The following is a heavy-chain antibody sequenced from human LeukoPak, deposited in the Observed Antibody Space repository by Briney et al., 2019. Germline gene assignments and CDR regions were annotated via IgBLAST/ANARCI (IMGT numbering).Heavy chain of an antibody. CDR2: ISSSSSCK. CDR1: GFTFRDYY. J-gene: IGHJ4*02. D-gene: IGHD3-9*01. Sequence: GWALTLTLPSTGFTFRDYYMSWIRQPPWKELDGVAYISSSSSCKIYADAVKGRFSITSDDAENSLYQQMNSLRAEDTAVYYCAGQGLTGYIYFDYWGQGTLVTVSS. CDR3: AGQGLTGYIYFDY. V-gene: IGHV3-11*03.